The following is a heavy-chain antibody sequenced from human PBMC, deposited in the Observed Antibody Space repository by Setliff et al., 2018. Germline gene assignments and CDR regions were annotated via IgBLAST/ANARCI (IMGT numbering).Heavy chain of an antibody. V-gene: IGHV3-23*01. J-gene: IGHJ4*02. CDR2: ISGSGGST. D-gene: IGHD2-2*01. Sequence: GGSLRLSCAASGFTFSSYAMSWVRQAPGKGLEWVSAISGSGGSTYDADSVKGRFTIARDNSKNTLFLQMNSLRVEDTAVYFCVKGSSDSRPYYFDYWGQGMLVTVSS. CDR1: GFTFSSYA. CDR3: VKGSSDSRPYYFDY.